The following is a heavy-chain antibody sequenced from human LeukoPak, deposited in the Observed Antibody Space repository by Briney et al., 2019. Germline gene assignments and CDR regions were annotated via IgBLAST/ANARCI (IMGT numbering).Heavy chain of an antibody. Sequence: SSETLSLTCAVYGGSFSGYFWTWIRQHPGKGLEWIGYIYYSGSTYYNPSLKSRVTISVDTSKNQFSLKLSSVTAADTAVYYCARKLVLFGYWGQGTLVTVSS. J-gene: IGHJ4*02. V-gene: IGHV4-34*01. CDR3: ARKLVLFGY. CDR2: IYYSGST. CDR1: GGSFSGYF.